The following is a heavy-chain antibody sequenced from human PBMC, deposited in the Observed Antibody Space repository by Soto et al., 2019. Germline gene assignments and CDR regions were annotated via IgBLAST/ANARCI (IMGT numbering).Heavy chain of an antibody. D-gene: IGHD2-2*02. CDR1: GGSFSGYY. V-gene: IGHV4-34*01. CDR3: ARTATQCSRTSCYTVSLDF. CDR2: INRDGVT. J-gene: IGHJ4*02. Sequence: SETLSLTCTVLGGSFSGYYWGWIRQPPGKGLEWIGEINRDGVTNYNPSLKSRLTISVDTSKNQFSLNLNSVTAADTAVYYCARTATQCSRTSCYTVSLDFWGQGTLVTVSS.